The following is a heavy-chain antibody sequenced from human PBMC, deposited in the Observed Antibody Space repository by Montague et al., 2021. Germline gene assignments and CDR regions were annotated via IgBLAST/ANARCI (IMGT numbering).Heavy chain of an antibody. CDR2: IYYSGST. D-gene: IGHD2-2*01. CDR3: ARHAIGNYGMDV. Sequence: SETLSLTCTVSGDSITSSSYYWGWIRQPPGKGLEWIGSIYYSGSTSYNPSLKSRVTLSVDTSKNQFSLKLSSVTAADTAVYYCARHAIGNYGMDVWGQGTTVTVSS. J-gene: IGHJ6*02. V-gene: IGHV4-39*01. CDR1: GDSITSSSYY.